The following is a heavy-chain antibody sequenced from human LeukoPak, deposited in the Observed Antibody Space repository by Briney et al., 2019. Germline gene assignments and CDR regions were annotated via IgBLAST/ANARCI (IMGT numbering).Heavy chain of an antibody. CDR2: IYYSGST. V-gene: IGHV4-30-4*01. J-gene: IGHJ3*02. CDR3: ARDRYNWNYGRGDAFDI. Sequence: SQTLSLTCTVSGGSISSADYYWSWIRQPPGKGLEWIGYIYYSGSTNYNPSLKSRVTISVDTSKNQFSLKLSSVTAADTAVYYCARDRYNWNYGRGDAFDIWGQGAMVTVSS. CDR1: GGSISSADYY. D-gene: IGHD1-7*01.